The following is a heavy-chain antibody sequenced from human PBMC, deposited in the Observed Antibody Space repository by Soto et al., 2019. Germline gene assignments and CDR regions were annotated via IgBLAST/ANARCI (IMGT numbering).Heavy chain of an antibody. Sequence: PWESLKISCKVSGYSFTSYWISWVRQMPGKGLEWMGRIDPSDSYTNYSPSFQGHVTISADKSISTAYLQWSSLKASDTAMYYCARARSGSLDYWGQGTLVTVSS. CDR2: IDPSDSYT. D-gene: IGHD6-19*01. CDR3: ARARSGSLDY. CDR1: GYSFTSYW. V-gene: IGHV5-10-1*01. J-gene: IGHJ4*02.